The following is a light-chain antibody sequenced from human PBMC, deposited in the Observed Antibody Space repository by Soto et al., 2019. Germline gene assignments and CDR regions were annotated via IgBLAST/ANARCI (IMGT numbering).Light chain of an antibody. CDR1: SSDVGGYNY. CDR2: DVT. Sequence: QSALTQPASVSGSPGQSITISCTGTSSDVGGYNYVSWFQHHPGKAPKLMIYDVTNRPSGVSKRFSGSKSGNTASLTISGLQAEDEADYDCRSYTSGSTRVIFGGGTKVTVL. J-gene: IGLJ2*01. V-gene: IGLV2-14*03. CDR3: RSYTSGSTRVI.